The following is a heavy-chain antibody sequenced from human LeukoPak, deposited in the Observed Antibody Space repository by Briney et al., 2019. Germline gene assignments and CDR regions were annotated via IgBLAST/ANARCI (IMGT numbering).Heavy chain of an antibody. V-gene: IGHV3-23*01. D-gene: IGHD3-9*01. Sequence: GGSLRLSCAASGFTFSSYAMSWVRQAPGKGLEWVSAISGSGGSTYYADSVKGRFTISRDNAKNSLYLQMNSLRAEDTALYYCAKDLYYDILTGPRGIFDYWGQGTLVTVSS. J-gene: IGHJ4*02. CDR3: AKDLYYDILTGPRGIFDY. CDR1: GFTFSSYA. CDR2: ISGSGGST.